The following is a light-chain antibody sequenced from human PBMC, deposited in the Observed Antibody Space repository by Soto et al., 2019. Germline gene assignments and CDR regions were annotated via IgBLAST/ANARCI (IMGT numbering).Light chain of an antibody. J-gene: IGKJ1*01. CDR3: QQYYTSPRT. CDR2: GAS. V-gene: IGKV3-20*01. CDR1: QSVSSSY. Sequence: EIVLTQSPGTLSLSPGERATLSCRASQSVSSSYLAWYQKKPGQAPRLLIYGASSRATGIPDRFSGSGSGTDFTLTISRLEPEDFAVYYCQQYYTSPRTFGQGTKVEIK.